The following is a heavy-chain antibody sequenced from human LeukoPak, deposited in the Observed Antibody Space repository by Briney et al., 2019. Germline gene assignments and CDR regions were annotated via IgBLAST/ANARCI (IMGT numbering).Heavy chain of an antibody. CDR1: GFTVSTKY. J-gene: IGHJ4*02. CDR3: ARERDSGGYYLAY. Sequence: TGGSLRLSCAVSGFTVSTKYMSWVRQAPGRGLEWVSVLYSGGSTYYADSVKGRFSISRDSSVNTLYLQMNSLRVEDTAVYYCARERDSGGYYLAYWGQGTLVTVSS. D-gene: IGHD3-22*01. V-gene: IGHV3-66*01. CDR2: LYSGGST.